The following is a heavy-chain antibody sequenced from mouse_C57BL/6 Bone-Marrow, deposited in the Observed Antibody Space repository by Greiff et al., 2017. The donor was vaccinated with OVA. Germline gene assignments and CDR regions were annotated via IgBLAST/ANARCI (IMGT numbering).Heavy chain of an antibody. D-gene: IGHD1-1*01. CDR3: TRDQDYGPWVAY. V-gene: IGHV5-9-1*02. CDR1: GFTFSSYA. CDR2: ISSGGDYI. Sequence: EVKLMESGEGLVKPGGSLKLSCAASGFTFSSYAMSWVRQTPEKRLEWVAYISSGGDYIYYADTVKGRFTISRDNARNTLYLQMSRLKSEDTAMYYCTRDQDYGPWVAYWGQGTLVTVSA. J-gene: IGHJ3*01.